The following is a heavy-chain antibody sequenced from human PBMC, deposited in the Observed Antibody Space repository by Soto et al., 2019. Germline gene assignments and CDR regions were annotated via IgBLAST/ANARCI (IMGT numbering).Heavy chain of an antibody. D-gene: IGHD1-26*01. V-gene: IGHV3-33*01. CDR3: ARGVGADEGYFDY. CDR2: IRNDGSNK. J-gene: IGHJ4*02. CDR1: GFIFSSYG. Sequence: GGSLRLSCAASGFIFSSYGMHWVRQAPGKGLEWVAVIRNDGSNKHYADSVKGRFTISRDNSKNTLYLQMNSLRAEDTAVYYCARGVGADEGYFDYWGQGTPVTVSS.